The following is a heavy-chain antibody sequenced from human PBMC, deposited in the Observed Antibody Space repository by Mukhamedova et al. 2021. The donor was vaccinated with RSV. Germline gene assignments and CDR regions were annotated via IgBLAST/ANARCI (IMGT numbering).Heavy chain of an antibody. Sequence: YDGSKTYYADSVKGRFTISRDDSENMLHLQMNSLRVEDTDLYYCASGGYSYGYRYWGQGALVTVSS. CDR3: ASGGYSYGYRY. J-gene: IGHJ4*02. CDR2: YDGSKT. D-gene: IGHD5-18*01. V-gene: IGHV3-30*01.